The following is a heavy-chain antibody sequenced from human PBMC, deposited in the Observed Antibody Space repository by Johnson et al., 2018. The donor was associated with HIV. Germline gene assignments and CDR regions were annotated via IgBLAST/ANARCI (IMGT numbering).Heavy chain of an antibody. CDR1: GFTFDDYA. J-gene: IGHJ3*02. CDR2: ISWNSGSI. Sequence: VQLVESGGGLVQPGRSLRLSCAASGFTFDDYAMHWVRQAPGKGLEWVSGISWNSGSIGYADSVKGRFTISRDNAKNSLYLQMNSLRAEDTAVYYWARGDGATGYHDAFDIWGQGTMVTVSS. D-gene: IGHD1-26*01. V-gene: IGHV3-9*01. CDR3: ARGDGATGYHDAFDI.